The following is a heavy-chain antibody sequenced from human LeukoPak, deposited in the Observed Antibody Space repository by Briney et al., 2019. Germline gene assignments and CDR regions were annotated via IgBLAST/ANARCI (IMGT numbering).Heavy chain of an antibody. CDR3: AKDSPRDWLASIDY. J-gene: IGHJ4*02. V-gene: IGHV3-23*01. Sequence: GGSLRLSCAASGFTFSSYAMSWVRQVPGKGLEWVSVISGSGDNTYYADSVKGRFTISRDNSKNTLYLQINSLRAEDTAVYYCAKDSPRDWLASIDYWGQGTLVTVSS. CDR1: GFTFSSYA. D-gene: IGHD5-12*01. CDR2: ISGSGDNT.